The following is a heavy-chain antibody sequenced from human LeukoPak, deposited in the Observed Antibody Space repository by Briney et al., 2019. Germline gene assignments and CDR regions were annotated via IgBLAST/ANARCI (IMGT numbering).Heavy chain of an antibody. J-gene: IGHJ3*02. CDR2: IYYSGST. Sequence: PSETLSPTCTVSGGSISSSSYYWGWIRQPPGKGLEWIGSIYYSGSTYYNPSLESRVTISVDTSKNQFSLKLSSVTAADTAVYYCARDRLLWFGELQGAFDIWGQGTMVTVSS. D-gene: IGHD3-10*01. CDR1: GGSISSSSYY. V-gene: IGHV4-39*07. CDR3: ARDRLLWFGELQGAFDI.